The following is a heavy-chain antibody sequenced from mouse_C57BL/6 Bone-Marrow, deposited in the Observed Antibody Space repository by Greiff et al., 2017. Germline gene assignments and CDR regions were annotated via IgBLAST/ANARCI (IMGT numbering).Heavy chain of an antibody. V-gene: IGHV1-82*01. CDR1: GYAFSSSW. D-gene: IGHD2-10*02. CDR2: IYPGDGDT. J-gene: IGHJ4*01. CDR3: ARGDVWYQGYYAMDY. Sequence: QVQLQQSGPELVKPGASVKISCKASGYAFSSSWMNWVKQRPGKGLEWIGRIYPGDGDTNYNGKFKGKATLTAVKSSSTAYMQLSSLTSEDSAVYFWARGDVWYQGYYAMDYWGQGTSVTVSS.